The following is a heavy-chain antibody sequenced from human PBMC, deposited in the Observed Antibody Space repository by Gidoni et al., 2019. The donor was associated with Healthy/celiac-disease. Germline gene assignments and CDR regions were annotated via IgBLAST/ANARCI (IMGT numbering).Heavy chain of an antibody. V-gene: IGHV1-58*01. CDR3: AAYRGRVVPAAMPAYGYGMDV. J-gene: IGHJ6*02. Sequence: QMQLVQSGPEVKKPGTSVKVSCKASGFTFTSPAVQWVRQARGPRLEWTGWIVVGSGNTNYAQKFQERVTITRDMSTSTAYMELSSLRSEDTAVYYCAAYRGRVVPAAMPAYGYGMDVWGQGTTVTVSS. D-gene: IGHD2-2*01. CDR2: IVVGSGNT. CDR1: GFTFTSPA.